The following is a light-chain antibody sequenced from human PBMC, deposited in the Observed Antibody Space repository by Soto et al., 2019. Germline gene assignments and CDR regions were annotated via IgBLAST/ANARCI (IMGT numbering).Light chain of an antibody. CDR2: FNS. J-gene: IGLJ2*01. V-gene: IGLV3-21*04. CDR3: QVWDSGSDQPV. CDR1: NIGSKS. Sequence: SYELTQPPSVSVAPGETAMITCGGNNIGSKSVNWYQQKPGQAPVLVMNFNSDRPSGIPERFSGSNSGNTATLTISTVEAGDEADYSCQVWDSGSDQPVFGGGTKLTVL.